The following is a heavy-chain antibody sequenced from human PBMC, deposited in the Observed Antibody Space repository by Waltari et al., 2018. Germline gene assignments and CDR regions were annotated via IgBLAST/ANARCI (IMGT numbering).Heavy chain of an antibody. D-gene: IGHD4-17*01. Sequence: EVQLVESGGGLVQPGGSLRIYCVASGFTFSSRWMTWVRQAPGKGLEWVTNIRQDGSERYYVGSVKGRFTVSRDNAQNSLYLQMNSLSAEDTAMYYCATTTWGGVNDYWGQGTLVTVSS. V-gene: IGHV3-7*01. CDR2: IRQDGSER. J-gene: IGHJ4*02. CDR3: ATTTWGGVNDY. CDR1: GFTFSSRW.